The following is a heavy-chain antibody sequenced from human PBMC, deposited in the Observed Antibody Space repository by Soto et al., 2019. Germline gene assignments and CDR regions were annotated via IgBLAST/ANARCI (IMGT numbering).Heavy chain of an antibody. CDR2: ISYDGSNK. V-gene: IGHV3-30-3*01. CDR1: GFTFSSYA. Sequence: QVQLVESGGGVVQPGRSLRLSCAASGFTFSSYALHWVRQDPGKGLEWVAVISYDGSNKYYADSVKGRFTISGDNSKNTRYLQRNSLRAEDTAVYYCARDLYSSGREDAFDIWGQGTMVTVSS. D-gene: IGHD6-19*01. CDR3: ARDLYSSGREDAFDI. J-gene: IGHJ3*02.